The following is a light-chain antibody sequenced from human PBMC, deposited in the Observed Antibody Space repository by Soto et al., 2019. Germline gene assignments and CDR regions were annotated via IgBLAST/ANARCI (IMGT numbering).Light chain of an antibody. J-gene: IGLJ2*01. CDR2: EVS. Sequence: QSVLTQPPSASGSPGQSVTICCTGTSSDVGGYNYVSWYQQHPGKAPKLVIYEVSKRPSGVPDRFSGSKSGNTASLTVSGLQAEDEADYYCSSYAGSNNLVFGGGTQLTVL. CDR3: SSYAGSNNLV. CDR1: SSDVGGYNY. V-gene: IGLV2-8*01.